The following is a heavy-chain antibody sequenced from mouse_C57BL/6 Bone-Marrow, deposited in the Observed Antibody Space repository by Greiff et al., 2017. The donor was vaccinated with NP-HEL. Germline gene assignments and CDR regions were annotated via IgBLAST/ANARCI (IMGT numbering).Heavy chain of an antibody. V-gene: IGHV1-15*01. CDR1: GYTFTDYE. CDR3: TRGGIYYDYGYAMDY. CDR2: IDPETGGT. D-gene: IGHD2-4*01. Sequence: QVQLKESGAELVRPGASVTLSCKASGYTFTDYEMHWVKQTPVHGLEWIGAIDPETGGTAYNQKFKGKAILTADKSSSTAYMELRSLTSEDSAVYYCTRGGIYYDYGYAMDYWGQGTSVTVSS. J-gene: IGHJ4*01.